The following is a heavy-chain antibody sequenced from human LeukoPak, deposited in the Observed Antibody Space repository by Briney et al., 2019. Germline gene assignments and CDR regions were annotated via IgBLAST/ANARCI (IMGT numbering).Heavy chain of an antibody. V-gene: IGHV4-31*03. Sequence: PSETLSLTCTVSGGSISSGGYSWSWIRQHPGQGLEWIGYIYYSGSTYYNPSLKSRVTISVDTSKNQFSLKLSSVTAADTAVYYCARDGRGSVDYWGQGTLVTVSS. CDR2: IYYSGST. CDR1: GGSISSGGYS. J-gene: IGHJ4*02. CDR3: ARDGRGSVDY. D-gene: IGHD3-10*01.